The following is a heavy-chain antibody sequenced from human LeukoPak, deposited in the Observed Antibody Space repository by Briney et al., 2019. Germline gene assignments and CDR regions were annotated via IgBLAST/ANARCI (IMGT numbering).Heavy chain of an antibody. CDR3: ARVRSGLRYFDWLTGNWFDP. Sequence: SQTLSLTCTVSGGSISSGDYYWSWIRQPPGKGLEWIGYIYYSGSTYYNPSLKSRVTISVDTSKNQFSLKLSSVTAADTAVYYCARVRSGLRYFDWLTGNWFDPRGQGTLVTVSS. J-gene: IGHJ5*02. D-gene: IGHD3-9*01. V-gene: IGHV4-30-4*01. CDR1: GGSISSGDYY. CDR2: IYYSGST.